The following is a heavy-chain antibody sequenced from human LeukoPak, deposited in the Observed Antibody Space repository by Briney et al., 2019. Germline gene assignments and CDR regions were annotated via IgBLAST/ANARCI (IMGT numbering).Heavy chain of an antibody. CDR1: GFTFSSYW. Sequence: GGSLRLSCAASGFTFSSYWMSWVRQAPGKGLEWVGRSRNKANSHTTEYAAPVKGRFTISRDDSKNSVYLQMSSLNTEDTGVYYCVRADRFHDLYHPGFWGQGTLVTVSS. D-gene: IGHD1-1*01. J-gene: IGHJ4*02. CDR3: VRADRFHDLYHPGF. CDR2: SRNKANSHTT. V-gene: IGHV3-72*01.